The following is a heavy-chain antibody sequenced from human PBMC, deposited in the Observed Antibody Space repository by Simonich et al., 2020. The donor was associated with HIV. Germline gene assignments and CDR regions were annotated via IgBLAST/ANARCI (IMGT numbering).Heavy chain of an antibody. CDR2: IHDSGST. CDR1: GGSFSGYY. D-gene: IGHD3-3*01. V-gene: IGHV4-34*01. CDR3: AAGNALLRFLEWEGTYMDV. J-gene: IGHJ6*03. Sequence: QVQLQQWGAGLLKPSETLSLTCAVYGGSFSGYYWTWIRQPPGKGLEWIGEIHDSGSTNYNPSLKSRVPMSVDKSKNQVSLKLKSVIAADTAVYYCAAGNALLRFLEWEGTYMDVWGKGTTVTVSS.